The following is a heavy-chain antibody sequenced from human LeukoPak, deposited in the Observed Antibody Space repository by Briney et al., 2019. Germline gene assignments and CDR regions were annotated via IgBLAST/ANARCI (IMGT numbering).Heavy chain of an antibody. CDR3: AKELCGGDCYSGPQYFQH. CDR2: ISGSGGST. J-gene: IGHJ1*01. Sequence: GGSLRLSCAASGFTFTTYWMHWVRQAPGKGLVWVSAISGSGGSTYYADSVKGRFTISRDNSKNTLYLQMNSLRAEDTAVYYCAKELCGGDCYSGPQYFQHWGQGTLVTVSS. V-gene: IGHV3-23*01. CDR1: GFTFTTYW. D-gene: IGHD2-21*02.